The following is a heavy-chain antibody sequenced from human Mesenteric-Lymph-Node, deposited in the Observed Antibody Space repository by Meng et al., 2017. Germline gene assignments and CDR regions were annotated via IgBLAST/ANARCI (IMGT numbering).Heavy chain of an antibody. CDR3: AKQALSPHFDY. V-gene: IGHV3-23*01. J-gene: IGHJ4*02. CDR1: GFTVRSFA. CDR2: ISGSGGTT. Sequence: EVQLLESGGGLVQPGGSLRLACAASGFTVRSFARTGVRQAPGKGLEWVSAISGSGGTTYYADAVKGRFTISRDNSKNTLFLQVNSLRAEDTAVYYCAKQALSPHFDYWGQGTLVTVSS.